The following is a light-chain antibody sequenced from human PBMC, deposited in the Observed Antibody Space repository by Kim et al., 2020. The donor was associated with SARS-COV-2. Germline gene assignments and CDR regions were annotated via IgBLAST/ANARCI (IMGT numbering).Light chain of an antibody. CDR3: TAWDSSLSAWV. J-gene: IGLJ3*02. CDR1: SSKVGNEG. CDR2: RNN. Sequence: QTAPLTCTGSSSKVGNEGAAWLQQHQGHPPKLLSYRNNNRPSGISERLSASRSGNTASLTISGLQPEDEADYYCTAWDSSLSAWVFGGGTKVTVL. V-gene: IGLV10-54*01.